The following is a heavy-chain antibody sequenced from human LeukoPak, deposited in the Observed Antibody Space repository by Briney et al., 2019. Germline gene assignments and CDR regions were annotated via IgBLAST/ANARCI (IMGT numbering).Heavy chain of an antibody. D-gene: IGHD2-2*01. V-gene: IGHV1-2*02. CDR2: IDPKNGGT. Sequence: ASVKVSCKTSGYIFPGYHMHCVRQAPGQGLECVGWIDPKNGGTIYAQKCQGRVTLTRDTSISTAYLELSSLTSDDTSIYYCACWLGYVVQSSGPFDYGGQGTVITVSS. CDR3: ACWLGYVVQSSGPFDY. CDR1: GYIFPGYH. J-gene: IGHJ4*02.